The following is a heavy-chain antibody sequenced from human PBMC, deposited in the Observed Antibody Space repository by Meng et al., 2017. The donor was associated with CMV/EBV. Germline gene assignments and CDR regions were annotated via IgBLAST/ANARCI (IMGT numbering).Heavy chain of an antibody. CDR3: ARGVPLGIIYSFDY. J-gene: IGHJ4*01. V-gene: IGHV1-18*01. CDR2: ISVYNGHT. Sequence: VHLVQSGVEVKRRGASVKVSCKASGYTFTGYGISWVRQAPGQGLEWMGWISVYNGHTNFAQNLQGRVTMTTDTSTSTAYVELRSLRSDDTAIYYCARGVPLGIIYSFDYWGQGTLVTVSS. D-gene: IGHD2-21*01. CDR1: GYTFTGYG.